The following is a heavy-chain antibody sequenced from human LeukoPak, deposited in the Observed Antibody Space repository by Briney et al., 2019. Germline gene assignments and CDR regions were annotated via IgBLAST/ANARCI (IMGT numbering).Heavy chain of an antibody. V-gene: IGHV4-38-2*02. CDR1: DYSISSGYY. CDR3: ARHTLGYSAYNAGYFDY. J-gene: IGHJ4*02. CDR2: ISHSGNT. D-gene: IGHD5-12*01. Sequence: PSETLSLTCSVSDYSISSGYYWGWIRQSPGKGLEWIGSISHSGNTYYNPSLKSRVTMSVFASVDEFSLRLTSVTAADTAVYFCARHTLGYSAYNAGYFDYWGQGSLVTVSS.